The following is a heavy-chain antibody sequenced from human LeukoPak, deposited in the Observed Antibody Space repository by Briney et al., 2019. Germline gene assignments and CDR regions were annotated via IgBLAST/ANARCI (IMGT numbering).Heavy chain of an antibody. Sequence: PSETLSLTCTVSGGSISSSSYYWGWIRQPPGKGLEWIGRIYTSGSTNYNPSLKSRVTMSVDTSKNQFSLKLSSVTAADTAVYYCARDVQHIVVVPAAGNYYYYYYMDVWGKGTTVTISS. CDR1: GGSISSSSYY. D-gene: IGHD2-2*01. V-gene: IGHV4-39*07. CDR2: IYTSGST. CDR3: ARDVQHIVVVPAAGNYYYYYYMDV. J-gene: IGHJ6*03.